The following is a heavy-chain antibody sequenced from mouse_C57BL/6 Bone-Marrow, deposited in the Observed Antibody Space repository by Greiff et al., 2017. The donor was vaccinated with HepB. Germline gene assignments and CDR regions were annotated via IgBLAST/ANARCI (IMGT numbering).Heavy chain of an antibody. CDR2: IYPRSGNT. J-gene: IGHJ4*01. CDR3: ARKDYDYAMDY. Sequence: QVQLQQSGAELARPGASVKLSCKASGYTFTSYGIRWVKQRPGQGLEWIGEIYPRSGNTYYNEKFKGKATLTADKSSSTAYMELRSLTSEDSAVYFCARKDYDYAMDYWGQGTSVTVSS. CDR1: GYTFTSYG. D-gene: IGHD1-1*01. V-gene: IGHV1-81*01.